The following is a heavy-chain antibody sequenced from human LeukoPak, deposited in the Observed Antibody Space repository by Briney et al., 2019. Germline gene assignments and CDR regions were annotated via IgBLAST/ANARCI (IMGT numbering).Heavy chain of an antibody. CDR1: GGSISSSSYY. Sequence: SETLSLTCTVSGGSISSSSYYWGWIRQPPGKGLEWIGSIYYSGSTYYNPPLKSRVTISVDTSKNQFSLKLSSVTAADTAVYYCARGAYYDFWSGYQVRYYFDYWGQGTLVTVSS. D-gene: IGHD3-3*01. J-gene: IGHJ4*02. V-gene: IGHV4-39*01. CDR3: ARGAYYDFWSGYQVRYYFDY. CDR2: IYYSGST.